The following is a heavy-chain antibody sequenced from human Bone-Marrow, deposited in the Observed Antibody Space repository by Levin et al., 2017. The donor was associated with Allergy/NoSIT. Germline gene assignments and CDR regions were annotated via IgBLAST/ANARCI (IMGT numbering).Heavy chain of an antibody. CDR3: ARGGHCTRGKCYVFEY. J-gene: IGHJ4*02. D-gene: IGHD2-8*01. CDR1: GYMFTHYG. Sequence: KSGGSLRLSCKASGYMFTHYGVSWVRQAPGQGLEWVGWVSAYDGRTDYAQNLQGRVTMTTDSSTTTAHMELRSLTSDDTAVYYCARGGHCTRGKCYVFEYWGQGTLVTVSS. CDR2: VSAYDGRT. V-gene: IGHV1-18*01.